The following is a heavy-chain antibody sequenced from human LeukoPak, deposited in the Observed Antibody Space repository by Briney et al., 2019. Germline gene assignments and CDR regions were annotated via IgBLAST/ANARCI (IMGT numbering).Heavy chain of an antibody. Sequence: PGGSLRLSCSASGFTFSNYNMNWVRQAPGKGLEWVSAISGSGGSTYYADSVKGRFTISRDNSKNTLYLQMNSLRAEDTAVYYCATSVYGVPGYWGQGTLVTVSS. CDR3: ATSVYGVPGY. V-gene: IGHV3-23*01. D-gene: IGHD2-8*01. J-gene: IGHJ4*02. CDR1: GFTFSNYN. CDR2: ISGSGGST.